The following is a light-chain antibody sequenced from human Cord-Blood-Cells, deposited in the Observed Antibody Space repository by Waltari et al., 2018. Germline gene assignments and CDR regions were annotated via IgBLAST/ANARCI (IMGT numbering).Light chain of an antibody. J-gene: IGKJ2*01. Sequence: EIVLTQSPATLSLSPGERATLFCRASQSVSSYLAWYKQKPGQAPRLLIYDASNRATGIPARFSGSGSGTDFTLTISSLEPEDFAVYYCQQRSNWLYTFGQGTKLEIK. CDR3: QQRSNWLYT. CDR1: QSVSSY. CDR2: DAS. V-gene: IGKV3-11*01.